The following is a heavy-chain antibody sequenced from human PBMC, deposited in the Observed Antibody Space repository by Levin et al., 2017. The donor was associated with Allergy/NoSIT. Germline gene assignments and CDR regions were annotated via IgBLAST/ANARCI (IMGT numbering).Heavy chain of an antibody. D-gene: IGHD6-19*01. V-gene: IGHV4-59*08. J-gene: IGHJ6*02. CDR2: IFYSGST. CDR1: GDPISSYY. Sequence: SETLSLTCTVSGDPISSYYWSWIRQPPGKGLEWIGSIFYSGSTNYNPSLKSRVTISLDTSKNQFSMRLRSVTAAATAVYYCERSQDGRIAGAGTGYDYYRYGMDVWGQGTTVTVSS. CDR3: ERSQDGRIAGAGTGYDYYRYGMDV.